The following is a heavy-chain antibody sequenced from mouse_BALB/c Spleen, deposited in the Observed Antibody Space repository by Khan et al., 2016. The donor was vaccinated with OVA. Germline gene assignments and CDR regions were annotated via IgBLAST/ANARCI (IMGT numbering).Heavy chain of an antibody. CDR1: GYTFTSYW. V-gene: IGHV1-5*01. J-gene: IGHJ3*01. Sequence: VQLQQSGTVLARPGASVKMSCKASGYTFTSYWMHWVKQRPGQGLEWIGDIYPGNTDTNYNQKFKGKAKLPAVTSTSTAYMELSSLTNEDSAVYYRPIRNWVVAWFAYWGQGTLVTVAA. D-gene: IGHD4-1*01. CDR2: IYPGNTDT. CDR3: PIRNWVVAWFAY.